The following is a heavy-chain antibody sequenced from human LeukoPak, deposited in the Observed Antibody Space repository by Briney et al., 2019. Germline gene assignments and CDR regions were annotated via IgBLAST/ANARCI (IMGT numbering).Heavy chain of an antibody. D-gene: IGHD3-9*01. CDR2: ISGSGGST. CDR3: ARGSVRYFDWLSGDY. J-gene: IGHJ4*02. Sequence: GGSLRLSCAASGFTFSSYAMSWVRQAPGKGLEWVSAISGSGGSTYYADSVKGRFTISRDNSKNTLYLQMNSLRAEDTAVYYCARGSVRYFDWLSGDYWGQGTLVTVSS. V-gene: IGHV3-23*01. CDR1: GFTFSSYA.